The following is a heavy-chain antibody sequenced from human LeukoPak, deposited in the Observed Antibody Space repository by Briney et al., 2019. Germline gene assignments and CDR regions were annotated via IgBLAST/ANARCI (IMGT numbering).Heavy chain of an antibody. CDR2: INPGGDNT. V-gene: IGHV1-46*01. CDR3: ARDATYYDILTGYYRQPFFDY. CDR1: GYTFTGYY. Sequence: ASVKVSCKASGYTFTGYYIHWVRQAPGQGLEWMGLINPGGDNTNYAQNFQGRVTMTRDTSASTVYMELSSLRSEDTAVYYCARDATYYDILTGYYRQPFFDYWGQGTLVTVSS. D-gene: IGHD3-9*01. J-gene: IGHJ4*02.